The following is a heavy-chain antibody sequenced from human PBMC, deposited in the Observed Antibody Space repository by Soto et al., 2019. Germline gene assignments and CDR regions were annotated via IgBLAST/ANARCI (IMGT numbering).Heavy chain of an antibody. D-gene: IGHD5-12*01. CDR2: IYNSVST. V-gene: IGHV4-59*01. CDR3: GTAPRDGYTYSFDY. Sequence: SETLSVTCTVSGGSISSYYWGWIRQPPGKGLEWIGYIYNSVSTNYNPSLKSRVTISVDTPKNQFSLKLSSVTAADTAVYYCGTAPRDGYTYSFDYGGPGNLITFSS. J-gene: IGHJ4*02. CDR1: GGSISSYY.